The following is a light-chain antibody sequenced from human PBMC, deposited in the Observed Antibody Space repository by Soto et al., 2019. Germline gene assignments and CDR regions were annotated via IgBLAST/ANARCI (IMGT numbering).Light chain of an antibody. CDR1: QSISSW. J-gene: IGKJ3*01. CDR3: QQYNSGEFT. V-gene: IGKV1-5*03. Sequence: DIQMTQSPSTLSASVGDRVTITCRASQSISSWLAWYQQKPGKAPKLLIYKASSLESGVPSRFSGSGSGTEFTLTISSLQPDDFATYYCQQYNSGEFTFGPGTKVDSK. CDR2: KAS.